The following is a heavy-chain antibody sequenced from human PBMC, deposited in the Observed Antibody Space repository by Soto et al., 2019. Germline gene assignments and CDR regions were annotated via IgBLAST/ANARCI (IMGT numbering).Heavy chain of an antibody. CDR3: ARHVSVNGYEYYFDQ. J-gene: IGHJ4*02. CDR2: IDYSGNT. CDR1: GGSIISSSYY. V-gene: IGHV4-39*01. Sequence: LSLTCTVSGGSIISSSYYWAWIRQPPGKGLEWLGNIDYSGNTYYNPSLERRVAISVDTSKNQFSLKLTSVTAVDTAVYYCARHVSVNGYEYYFDQWRQG. D-gene: IGHD2-2*01.